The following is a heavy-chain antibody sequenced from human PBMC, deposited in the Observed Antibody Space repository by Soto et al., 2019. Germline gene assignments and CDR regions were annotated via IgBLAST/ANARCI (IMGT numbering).Heavy chain of an antibody. Sequence: QVQLVQSGAEVKKPGASVKVSCKASGYTFTGYYMHWVRQAPGQGLEWMGWINPNSGGTNYAQKFQGWVTMTRDTSISTAYRELSRLRSDDTAVYYCARGVVPAAEFEGDWFDPWGQGTLVTVSS. CDR1: GYTFTGYY. V-gene: IGHV1-2*04. CDR3: ARGVVPAAEFEGDWFDP. D-gene: IGHD2-2*01. CDR2: INPNSGGT. J-gene: IGHJ5*02.